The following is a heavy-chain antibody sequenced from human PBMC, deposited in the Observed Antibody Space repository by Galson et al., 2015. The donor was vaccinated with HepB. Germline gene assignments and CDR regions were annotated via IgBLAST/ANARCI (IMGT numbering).Heavy chain of an antibody. CDR2: ISWDGGST. CDR1: GFTFDDYT. V-gene: IGHV3-43*01. Sequence: SLRLSCAASGFTFDDYTMHWVRQAPGKGLEWVSLISWDGGSTYYADSVKGRFTISRDNSKNSLYLQMNSLRTEDTALYYCAKDLYGSGSYYAFDIWGQGTMVTVSS. CDR3: AKDLYGSGSYYAFDI. J-gene: IGHJ3*02. D-gene: IGHD3-10*01.